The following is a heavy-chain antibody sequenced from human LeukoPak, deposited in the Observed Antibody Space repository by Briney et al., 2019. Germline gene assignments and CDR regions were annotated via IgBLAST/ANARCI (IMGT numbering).Heavy chain of an antibody. CDR1: GFTFSSYA. V-gene: IGHV3-30-3*01. J-gene: IGHJ3*02. CDR3: ARDLQLWAGDAFDI. D-gene: IGHD5-18*01. CDR2: ISYDGSNK. Sequence: GGSLRLSCAASGFTFSSYAMHWVRQAPGKGLEWVAVISYDGSNKYYADSVKGRFTISRDNSKNTLYLQMSSLRAEDTAVYYCARDLQLWAGDAFDIWGQGTMVTVPS.